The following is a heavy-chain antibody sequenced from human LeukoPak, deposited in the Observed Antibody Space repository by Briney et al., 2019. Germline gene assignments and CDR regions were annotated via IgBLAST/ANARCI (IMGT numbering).Heavy chain of an antibody. D-gene: IGHD2-15*01. CDR1: GYSISSGYY. J-gene: IGHJ4*02. V-gene: IGHV4-38-2*02. CDR3: ARDIRGSCFDY. CDR2: IYHSGST. Sequence: PSETLSLTCAVSGYSISSGYYWAWIRQPPGKGREWIGRIYHSGSTYYNPSLKSRVTISVDTSKNQFSLKLSSVTAADTAVYYCARDIRGSCFDYWGQGTLVTVSS.